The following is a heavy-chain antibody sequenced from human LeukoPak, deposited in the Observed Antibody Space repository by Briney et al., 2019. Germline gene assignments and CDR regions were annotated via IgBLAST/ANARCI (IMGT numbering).Heavy chain of an antibody. CDR1: GGSISSSNW. CDR2: IYHSGST. Sequence: SETLSLTCAVSGGSISSSNWWSWVRQPPGKGLEWIGEIYHSGSTNYNPSLKSRVTISVDKSKNQLSLKLSSVTAADTAVYYCARDLRKVGATYFDYWGQGTLVTVSS. D-gene: IGHD1-26*01. CDR3: ARDLRKVGATYFDY. V-gene: IGHV4-4*02. J-gene: IGHJ4*02.